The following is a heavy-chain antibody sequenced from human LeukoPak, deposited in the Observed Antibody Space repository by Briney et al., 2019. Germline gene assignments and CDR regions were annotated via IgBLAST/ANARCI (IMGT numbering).Heavy chain of an antibody. CDR1: GGTFSSYA. CDR3: ARDKGGGDCFDY. J-gene: IGHJ4*02. V-gene: IGHV1-69*13. CDR2: IIPIFGTA. D-gene: IGHD2-21*01. Sequence: SVKVSCKASGGTFSSYAISWVRQAPGQGLEWMGGIIPIFGTANYAQKFQGRVTITADESTSTAYMELRSLRSDDTAVYYCARDKGGGDCFDYWGQGTLVTVSS.